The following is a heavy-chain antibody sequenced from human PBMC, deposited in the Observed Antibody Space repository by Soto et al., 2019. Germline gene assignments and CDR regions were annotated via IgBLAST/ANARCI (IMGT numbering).Heavy chain of an antibody. V-gene: IGHV3-23*01. J-gene: IGHJ6*02. D-gene: IGHD3-10*01. CDR1: GFTFSSYD. CDR2: ITGSGGTT. CDR3: AKDLSPNMGCMDV. Sequence: PAGSLRLSCAASGFTFSSYDMSWVRQAPGKGLEWVSCITGSGGTTFYADSVKGRLTISRDNSKNTLYVQMDILRAEDTAVYYCAKDLSPNMGCMDVWGPGTTVTVSS.